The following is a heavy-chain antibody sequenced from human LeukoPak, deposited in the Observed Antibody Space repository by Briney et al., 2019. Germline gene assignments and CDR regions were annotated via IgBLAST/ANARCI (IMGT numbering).Heavy chain of an antibody. V-gene: IGHV3-53*01. CDR2: IYSSGST. Sequence: PGGSLRLSCAASGFTVSVNYMSWVRQAPGKGLEWVSVIYSSGSTYYADSVKGRFTISRDNSKNTVYLQMSSLRAEDTAVYYCARDGSYARSFDYWGQGTLVTVSS. CDR3: ARDGSYARSFDY. CDR1: GFTVSVNY. D-gene: IGHD2-2*01. J-gene: IGHJ4*02.